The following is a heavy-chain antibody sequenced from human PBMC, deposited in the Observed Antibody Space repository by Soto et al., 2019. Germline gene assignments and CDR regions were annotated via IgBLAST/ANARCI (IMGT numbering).Heavy chain of an antibody. Sequence: GGSLRLSCAASGFTFGSYAMSWVRQAPGKGLEWVSSMNGGGGSTYYAESVQGRFTNSRDNAKNTLYLQMNSLRGEDTAVYYCAKKSEIAVPRYYFDLWGQGTLVTVSS. V-gene: IGHV3-23*01. CDR1: GFTFGSYA. D-gene: IGHD2-21*01. J-gene: IGHJ4*02. CDR3: AKKSEIAVPRYYFDL. CDR2: MNGGGGST.